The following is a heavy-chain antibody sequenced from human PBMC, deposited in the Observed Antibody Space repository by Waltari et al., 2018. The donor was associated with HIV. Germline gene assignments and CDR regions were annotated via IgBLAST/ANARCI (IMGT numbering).Heavy chain of an antibody. CDR1: GGSFSGYY. CDR2: VNHVGRT. D-gene: IGHD6-19*01. J-gene: IGHJ6*01. CDR3: ARDSAPGLAVDDDDGEFFYYGLDV. Sequence: QVHLEQWGTGLLRPSETLSLTCAVYGGSFSGYYWRWTRQSPGGGLEWIGEVNHVGRTNYSPSLKGRVTVSVDTSKNQFSLTMRSVTAADTAVYYCARDSAPGLAVDDDDGEFFYYGLDVWGQGTTVTVSS. V-gene: IGHV4-34*01.